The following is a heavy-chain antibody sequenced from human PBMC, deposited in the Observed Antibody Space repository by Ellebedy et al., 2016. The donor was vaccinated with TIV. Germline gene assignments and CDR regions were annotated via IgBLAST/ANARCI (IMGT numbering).Heavy chain of an antibody. D-gene: IGHD4-17*01. CDR1: GFRFSSYW. V-gene: IGHV3-7*01. Sequence: GGSLRLXXSASGFRFSSYWMTWVRQAPGKGLEWVANINEDGSGKYYVDSVKGRFTISRDNAKNSLYLQMNSLRAEDTAVYYCARTGEDYWGQGTLVTVSS. CDR2: INEDGSGK. J-gene: IGHJ4*02. CDR3: ARTGEDY.